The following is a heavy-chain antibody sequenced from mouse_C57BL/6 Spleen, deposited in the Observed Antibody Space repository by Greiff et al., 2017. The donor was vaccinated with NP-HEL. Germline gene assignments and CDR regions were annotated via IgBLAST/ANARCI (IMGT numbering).Heavy chain of an antibody. D-gene: IGHD2-10*02. CDR3: ARRGYGNYYDY. CDR2: IWRGGST. V-gene: IGHV2-2*01. Sequence: VQLQQSGPGLVQPSQSLSITCTVSGFSLTSYGVHWVRQSPGKGLEWLGVIWRGGSTDYNAAFISRLSISKDNSKSQVFFKMNSLQADDTAIYYCARRGYGNYYDYWGQGTTLTVSS. J-gene: IGHJ2*01. CDR1: GFSLTSYG.